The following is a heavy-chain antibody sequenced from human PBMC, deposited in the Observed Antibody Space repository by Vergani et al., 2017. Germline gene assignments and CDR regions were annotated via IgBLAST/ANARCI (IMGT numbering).Heavy chain of an antibody. V-gene: IGHV3-23*01. D-gene: IGHD2-15*01. CDR3: AKDRLYGSDGSCDSNDAFDI. CDR2: ISGSGGST. Sequence: EVQLLESGGGLVQPGGSLRLSCAASGFTFSSYAMSWVRQAPGKGLEWVSAISGSGGSTYYADSVKGRFTISRDNSKNTLYLQMNSLRAEDTAVYYCAKDRLYGSDGSCDSNDAFDIWGQGTMVTVSS. J-gene: IGHJ3*02. CDR1: GFTFSSYA.